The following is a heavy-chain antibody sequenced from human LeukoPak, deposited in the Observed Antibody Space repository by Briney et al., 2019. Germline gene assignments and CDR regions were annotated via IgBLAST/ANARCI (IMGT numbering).Heavy chain of an antibody. J-gene: IGHJ5*02. V-gene: IGHV4-30-4*01. CDR3: ARADSSGYYWGNWFDP. D-gene: IGHD3-22*01. CDR2: IYYSGST. Sequence: SETLSLTCTVSGGSISSGDYYWSWVRQPPGKGLEWIGYIYYSGSTYYNPSLKSRVTISVDRSKNQFSLKLSSVTAADTAVYYCARADSSGYYWGNWFDPWGQGTLVTVSS. CDR1: GGSISSGDYY.